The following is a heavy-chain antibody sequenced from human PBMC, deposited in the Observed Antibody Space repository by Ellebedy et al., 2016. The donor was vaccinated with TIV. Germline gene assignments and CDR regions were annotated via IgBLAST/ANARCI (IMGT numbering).Heavy chain of an antibody. CDR2: IKSNSDGGTT. Sequence: PGGSLRLSCAASGFTFTNYAMSWVRQAPGKGLEWVGLIKSNSDGGTTGYAAPVKGRFTISRDDSKNTLYLQMNSLKSEDTAVYYCATTGDLRYPFYFDYWGQGALVTVSS. V-gene: IGHV3-15*01. CDR3: ATTGDLRYPFYFDY. CDR1: GFTFTNYA. D-gene: IGHD3-10*01. J-gene: IGHJ4*02.